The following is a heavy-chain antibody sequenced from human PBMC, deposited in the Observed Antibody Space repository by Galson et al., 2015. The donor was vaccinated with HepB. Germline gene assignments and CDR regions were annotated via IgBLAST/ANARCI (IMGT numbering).Heavy chain of an antibody. V-gene: IGHV1-18*01. J-gene: IGHJ4*02. CDR3: ARMRGDDYGDSY. D-gene: IGHD4-17*01. CDR2: ISTYSGDT. Sequence: SVKVSCKASGYTFTNYGITWVRQAPGQGLEWMGWISTYSGDTNYEQKFQGRVTMTRDTSTSTAYMELRSLRFGDTAVYYCARMRGDDYGDSYWGQGTLVTVSS. CDR1: GYTFTNYG.